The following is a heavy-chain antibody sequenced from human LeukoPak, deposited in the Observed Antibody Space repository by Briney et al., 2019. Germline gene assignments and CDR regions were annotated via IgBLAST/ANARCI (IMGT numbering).Heavy chain of an antibody. V-gene: IGHV4-59*01. CDR2: IRNSGST. D-gene: IGHD6-13*01. CDR1: GGSISSYY. CDR3: ARWAAAGERRENWFDP. Sequence: SETLSLTCTVSGGSISSYYWSWIRQSPGKGLEWIGYIRNSGSTNYNPSLKSRVTMSVDTSKNQFSLKLSPVTAADTAVYYCARWAAAGERRENWFDPWGQGTLVTVYS. J-gene: IGHJ5*02.